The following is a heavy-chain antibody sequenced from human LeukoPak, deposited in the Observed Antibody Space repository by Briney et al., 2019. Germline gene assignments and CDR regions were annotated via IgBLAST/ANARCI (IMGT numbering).Heavy chain of an antibody. CDR2: ISWNSGSI. Sequence: PGGSLRLSCAASGFTFDDYAMHWVRQAPGKGLEWVSGISWNSGSIGYADSVKGRFTISRDNAENSLYLQMNSLRAEDTALYYCAKDDSATVTTGFFDYWGQGTLVTVSS. J-gene: IGHJ4*02. CDR3: AKDDSATVTTGFFDY. D-gene: IGHD4-11*01. CDR1: GFTFDDYA. V-gene: IGHV3-9*01.